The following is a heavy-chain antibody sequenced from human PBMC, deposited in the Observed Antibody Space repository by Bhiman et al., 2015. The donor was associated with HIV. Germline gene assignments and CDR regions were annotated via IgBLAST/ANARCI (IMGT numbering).Heavy chain of an antibody. CDR1: GLTVSSIY. V-gene: IGHV3-53*01. J-gene: IGHJ4*02. CDR3: AGPLTGLAY. D-gene: IGHD3-9*01. CDR2: IYSGGET. Sequence: EVQLVESGGGLVKPGGSLRLSCAASGLTVSSIYMTWVRQAPGKGLECVSSIYSGGETSYADSVKGRFTISRDISKNTLYLHMNSLRPDDTAVYYCAGPLTGLAYWGQGTLVTVSS.